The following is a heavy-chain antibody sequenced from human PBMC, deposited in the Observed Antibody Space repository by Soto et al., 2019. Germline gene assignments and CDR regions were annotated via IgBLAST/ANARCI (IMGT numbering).Heavy chain of an antibody. Sequence: GSLRLSCAASGFTFSNAWMSWVRQAPGKGLEWVGRIKSKTDGGTTDYAAPVKGRFTISRDDSKNTLYLQMNSLKTEDTAVYYCTTTTFGGVMTDYWGQGTLVTVSS. V-gene: IGHV3-15*01. D-gene: IGHD3-16*01. J-gene: IGHJ4*02. CDR2: IKSKTDGGTT. CDR3: TTTTFGGVMTDY. CDR1: GFTFSNAW.